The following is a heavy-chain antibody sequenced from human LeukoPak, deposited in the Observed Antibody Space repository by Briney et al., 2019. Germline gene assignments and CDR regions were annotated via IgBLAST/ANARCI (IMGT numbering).Heavy chain of an antibody. CDR3: ARGVDTAVIPYYYYYMDV. Sequence: ASVKVSCKASGYTFTGYYMHWVRQAPGQGLEWMGWINPKSRATNYAQNFQGRVTLTRDTSISTAYMELSSLRSDDTAVYYCARGVDTAVIPYYYYYMDVWGIGTTVTVSS. D-gene: IGHD5-18*01. CDR1: GYTFTGYY. CDR2: INPKSRAT. J-gene: IGHJ6*03. V-gene: IGHV1-2*02.